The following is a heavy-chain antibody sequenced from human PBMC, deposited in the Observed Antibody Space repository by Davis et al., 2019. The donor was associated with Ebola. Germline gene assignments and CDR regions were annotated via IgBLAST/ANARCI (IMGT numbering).Heavy chain of an antibody. D-gene: IGHD4/OR15-4a*01. CDR1: GFTFSNFW. J-gene: IGHJ2*01. CDR2: IKQDGSEK. V-gene: IGHV3-7*01. Sequence: PGGSLRLSCVASGFTFSNFWMSWVRQAPGKGLEWVANIKQDGSEKYYVDSVKGRFTISRDNAKNSLYLHMSSLRAEDTAVYYCATNTYWYFDLWGRGTLVTVSS. CDR3: ATNTYWYFDL.